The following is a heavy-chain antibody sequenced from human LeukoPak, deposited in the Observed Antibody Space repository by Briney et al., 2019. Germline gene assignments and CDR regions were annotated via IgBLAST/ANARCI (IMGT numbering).Heavy chain of an antibody. D-gene: IGHD6-13*01. J-gene: IGHJ4*02. CDR1: GVSFSGYY. CDR2: INHSGST. V-gene: IGHV4-34*01. Sequence: SETLSLTCAVYGVSFSGYYWSWIRQPPGKGLEWIGEINHSGSTNYNPSLKSRVTISVDTSKNQFSLKLSSVTAADTAVYYCAKDLRAAAGFYWGQGTLVTVSS. CDR3: AKDLRAAAGFY.